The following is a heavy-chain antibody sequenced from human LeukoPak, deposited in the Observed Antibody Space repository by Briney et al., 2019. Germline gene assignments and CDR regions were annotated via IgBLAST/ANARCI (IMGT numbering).Heavy chain of an antibody. Sequence: GGSLRLSCAASGFTFSSYAMSWVRQAPGKGLEWVSVIGYSGGSTNYADSVKGRFTISRDNAENTVYLQMNSLRAEDTAVYFCANVERDYWGQGTLVTVSS. CDR1: GFTFSSYA. J-gene: IGHJ4*02. D-gene: IGHD5-24*01. V-gene: IGHV3-23*01. CDR3: ANVERDY. CDR2: IGYSGGST.